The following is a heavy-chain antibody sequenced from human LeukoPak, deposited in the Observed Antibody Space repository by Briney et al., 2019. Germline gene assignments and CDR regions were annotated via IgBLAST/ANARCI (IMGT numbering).Heavy chain of an antibody. V-gene: IGHV1-69*05. CDR1: GGTFSSYA. CDR2: IIPIFGTA. Sequence: GASVKVSCMASGGTFSSYAISWVRQAPGQGLEWMGRIIPIFGTANYAQKFQGRVTITTDESTSTAYMELSSLRSEDTAVYYCARDSGDTAMVPDYWGQRTLVTVSS. CDR3: ARDSGDTAMVPDY. D-gene: IGHD5-18*01. J-gene: IGHJ4*02.